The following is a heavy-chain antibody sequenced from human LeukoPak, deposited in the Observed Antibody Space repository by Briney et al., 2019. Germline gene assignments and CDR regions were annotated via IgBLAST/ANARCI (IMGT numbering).Heavy chain of an antibody. CDR3: AKDARGYSQPIDS. J-gene: IGHJ4*02. V-gene: IGHV3-23*01. D-gene: IGHD6-13*01. CDR2: IGGGGISK. Sequence: GGSLRLSCAASGFTFYNYAMNWVRQAPGKGLEWVSAIGGGGISKYYADSVKGRFTISRDSSKNALYLQMNSLRAEDTAVYYCAKDARGYSQPIDSWGQGTLVTVSS. CDR1: GFTFYNYA.